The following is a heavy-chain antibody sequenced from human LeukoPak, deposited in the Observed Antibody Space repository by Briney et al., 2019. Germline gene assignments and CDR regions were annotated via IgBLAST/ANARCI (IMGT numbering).Heavy chain of an antibody. V-gene: IGHV3-30*18. CDR2: ISKDGSNE. J-gene: IGHJ4*02. CDR1: GFTFNSYA. D-gene: IGHD3-16*01. Sequence: PGGSLRLSCAASGFTFNSYAMHWVRQAPGKGLEWVAIISKDGSNEHYADSVKGRFTVSRDNSKNTLYMQMNSLRVEDTAVYYCAKFAGKGYFDYWGQGTLVTVSP. CDR3: AKFAGKGYFDY.